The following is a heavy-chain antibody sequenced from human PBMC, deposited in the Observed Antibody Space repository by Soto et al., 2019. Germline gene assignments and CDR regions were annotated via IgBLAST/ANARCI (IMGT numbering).Heavy chain of an antibody. Sequence: PGGSLRLSCAASGFTFSSYGMHWVRQAPGKGLEWVAVISYDGSNKYYADSVKGRLTISRDNSKNTLYLQMNSLRAEDTAVYYCAKDVSIAARNYYYYGMDVWGQGTTVTVSS. CDR2: ISYDGSNK. V-gene: IGHV3-30*18. CDR1: GFTFSSYG. J-gene: IGHJ6*02. D-gene: IGHD6-6*01. CDR3: AKDVSIAARNYYYYGMDV.